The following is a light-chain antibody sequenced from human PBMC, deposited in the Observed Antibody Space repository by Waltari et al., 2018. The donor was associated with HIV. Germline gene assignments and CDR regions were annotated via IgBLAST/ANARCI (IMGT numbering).Light chain of an antibody. CDR2: DAS. Sequence: VLTQSPGTLSLSPGERVTLSCGASQRIKNSLAWYQQKPGQAPRLLIYDASSRATGTPDRFSGSGSGTDFTLSISRLEPEDFAVYYCQQYGSSPLTFGQGTKLEIK. V-gene: IGKV3-20*01. J-gene: IGKJ2*01. CDR1: QRIKNS. CDR3: QQYGSSPLT.